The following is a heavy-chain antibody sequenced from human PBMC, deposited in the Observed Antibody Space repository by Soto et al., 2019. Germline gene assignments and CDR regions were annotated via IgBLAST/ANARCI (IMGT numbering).Heavy chain of an antibody. CDR2: IIPIFGTA. V-gene: IGHV1-69*01. CDR1: VGTFSSYA. J-gene: IGHJ4*02. D-gene: IGHD4-4*01. Sequence: QVQLVQSGAEVKKPGSSVKVSCKASVGTFSSYAISWVRQAPGQGLEWMGGIIPIFGTANYAQKFQGRVTITADESTSTAYMELNRLRSEDTVVYYCARESGYGDYSNYGYFDYWGQGTLVIVSS. CDR3: ARESGYGDYSNYGYFDY.